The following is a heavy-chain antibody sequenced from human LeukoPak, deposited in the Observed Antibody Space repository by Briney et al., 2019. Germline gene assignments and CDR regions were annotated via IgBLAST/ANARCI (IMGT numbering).Heavy chain of an antibody. CDR2: INSDGSST. V-gene: IGHV3-74*01. CDR3: ASYSSGWYRDRNYFDY. J-gene: IGHJ4*02. CDR1: GFTFSSYW. Sequence: PGGSLRLSCAASGFTFSSYWMHWVRQAPGKGLVWVSRINSDGSSTSYADSVKGRFTTSRDNAKNTLYLQMNSLRAEDTAVYYCASYSSGWYRDRNYFDYWGQGTLVTVSS. D-gene: IGHD6-19*01.